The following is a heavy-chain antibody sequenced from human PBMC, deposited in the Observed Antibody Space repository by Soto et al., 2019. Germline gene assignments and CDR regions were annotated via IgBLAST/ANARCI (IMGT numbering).Heavy chain of an antibody. J-gene: IGHJ5*02. D-gene: IGHD3-10*01. CDR1: GFTFSSYW. CDR3: ARVKSGSYDWFDP. Sequence: EVQLVESGGGLVQPGGSLRLSCAASGFTFSSYWMHWVHQAPGKGLVWVSRINTDGSRTSYADSVKGRFTISRDNAKNTVYLQMNSLRAEETAVYYCARVKSGSYDWFDPWGQGTLVTVSS. CDR2: INTDGSRT. V-gene: IGHV3-74*01.